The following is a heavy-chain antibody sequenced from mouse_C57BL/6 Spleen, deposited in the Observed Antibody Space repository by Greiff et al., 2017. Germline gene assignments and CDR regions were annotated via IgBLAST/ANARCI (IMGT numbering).Heavy chain of an antibody. Sequence: QVQLQQPGAELVKPGASVKMSCKASGYTFTSYWITWVKQRPGQGLEWIGDIYPGSGSTNYNEKFKSKATLTVDTSYSTAYMQLSSLTSEDSAVYYCARGGYGSNYWYFDVWGTGTTVTVSS. CDR2: IYPGSGST. V-gene: IGHV1-55*01. D-gene: IGHD1-1*01. J-gene: IGHJ1*03. CDR1: GYTFTSYW. CDR3: ARGGYGSNYWYFDV.